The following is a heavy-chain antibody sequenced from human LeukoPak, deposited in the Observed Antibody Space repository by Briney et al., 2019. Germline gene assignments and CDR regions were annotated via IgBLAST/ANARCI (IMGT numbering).Heavy chain of an antibody. CDR3: ARDFRATVTTMGY. V-gene: IGHV3-23*01. CDR1: GFTFSSYA. J-gene: IGHJ4*02. CDR2: ISGSGGST. Sequence: GGSLRLSCAASGFTFSSYAMSWVRQAPGKGLEWVSAISGSGGSTYYADSVKGRFTISRDNSKNTLYLQMNSLRAEDTAVYYCARDFRATVTTMGYWGQGTLVTVSS. D-gene: IGHD4-17*01.